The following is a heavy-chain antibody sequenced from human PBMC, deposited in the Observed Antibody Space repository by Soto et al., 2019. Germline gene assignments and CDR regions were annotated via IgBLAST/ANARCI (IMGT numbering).Heavy chain of an antibody. CDR1: GFSFSSYA. CDR2: IWFDGSKK. J-gene: IGHJ6*02. CDR3: ARELLYGSGSHDYLYYGMDV. V-gene: IGHV3-33*01. D-gene: IGHD3-10*01. Sequence: QVQLVESGGGVVQPGKSLRLSCAASGFSFSSYAMHWVRQAPGKGLQWVALIWFDGSKKYYADSVKGRFTISRDSSKNTLDLQMNSLRAEDTAVYYWARELLYGSGSHDYLYYGMDVWGQGTTVTVSS.